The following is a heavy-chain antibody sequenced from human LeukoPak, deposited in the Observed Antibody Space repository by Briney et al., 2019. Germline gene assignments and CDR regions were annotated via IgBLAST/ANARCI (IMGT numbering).Heavy chain of an antibody. CDR3: TSTTVTTNYYYYYYMDV. J-gene: IGHJ6*03. Sequence: GGSLRLSCAASGFTFSTYSMNWVRQAPGKGLEWVSSISSSSSYIYYADSVRGRFTISRDNAKNSLYLQMNSLRAEDTAVYYCTSTTVTTNYYYYYYMDVWGKGTTVTVSS. CDR2: ISSSSSYI. D-gene: IGHD4-11*01. V-gene: IGHV3-21*01. CDR1: GFTFSTYS.